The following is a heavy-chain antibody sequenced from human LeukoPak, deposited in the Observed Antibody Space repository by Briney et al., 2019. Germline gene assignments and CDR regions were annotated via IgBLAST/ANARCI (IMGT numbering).Heavy chain of an antibody. V-gene: IGHV4-4*07. CDR1: GGSISNYY. CDR2: IYTSWST. D-gene: IGHD6-13*01. CDR3: ARNLAAADTGFDY. J-gene: IGHJ4*02. Sequence: SEILSLTCTVSGGSISNYYWSWIRQPAGKGLEGIGRIYTSWSTSYNPSLKSRVTMSVDTSKNHFSLKLNSVTAADTAVYYCARNLAAADTGFDYWGQGTLVTVSS.